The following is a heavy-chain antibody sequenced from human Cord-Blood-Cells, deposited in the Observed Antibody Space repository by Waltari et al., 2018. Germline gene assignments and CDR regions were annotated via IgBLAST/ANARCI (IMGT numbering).Heavy chain of an antibody. CDR1: GYTFTGYN. J-gene: IGHJ3*02. CDR2: INPNSGGT. V-gene: IGHV1-2*02. D-gene: IGHD2-8*01. CDR3: ARIPDGLGLGAFDI. Sequence: QVQLVESGAEAKKPGAAVPVSCQASGYTFTGYNMHGVRQAPGQGLEWMGWINPNSGGTNYAQKFQGRDTMTRDTSISTAYMELSRLRSDDTAVYYCARIPDGLGLGAFDIWGQGTMVTVSS.